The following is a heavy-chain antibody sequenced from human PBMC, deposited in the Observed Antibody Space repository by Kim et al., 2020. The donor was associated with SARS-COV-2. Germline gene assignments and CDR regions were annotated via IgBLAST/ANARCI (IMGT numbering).Heavy chain of an antibody. V-gene: IGHV3-53*01. CDR2: IYSGGST. CDR3: ARDRRIFGGVRGSPGWFDP. CDR1: GFTVSSNY. D-gene: IGHD3-3*01. J-gene: IGHJ5*02. Sequence: GGSLRLSCAASGFTVSSNYMSWVRQAPGKGLEWVSVIYSGGSTYYADSVKGRFTISRDNSKNTLYLQMNSLRAEDTAVYYCARDRRIFGGVRGSPGWFDPWGQGTLVTVSS.